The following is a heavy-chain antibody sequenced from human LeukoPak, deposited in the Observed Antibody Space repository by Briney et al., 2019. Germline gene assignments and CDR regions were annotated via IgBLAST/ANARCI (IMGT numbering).Heavy chain of an antibody. Sequence: GGSLRLSCAASGFTFSSYWMHWVRQAPGEGLVWVARITSDGSSTSHADSVRGRFTISRDNAKNTLYLQMNSLRAEDTAVYYCARDYAVGESFDIWGQGTLVTVSS. D-gene: IGHD3-16*01. CDR2: ITSDGSST. CDR1: GFTFSSYW. CDR3: ARDYAVGESFDI. V-gene: IGHV3-74*01. J-gene: IGHJ3*02.